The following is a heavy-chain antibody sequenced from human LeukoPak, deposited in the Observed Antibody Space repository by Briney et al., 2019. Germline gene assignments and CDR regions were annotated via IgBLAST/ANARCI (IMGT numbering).Heavy chain of an antibody. CDR2: VYYSGST. Sequence: PSETLSLTCTVSGGALNSFYWTWIRQPPGKGLDYIGYVYYSGSTKYNPSLKSRVTISVDTSKNQFSLKLSSVTAADTAVYYCARGIHPEYSYGHGTYDYWGQGTLVTVSS. V-gene: IGHV4-59*12. D-gene: IGHD5-18*01. J-gene: IGHJ4*02. CDR1: GGALNSFY. CDR3: ARGIHPEYSYGHGTYDY.